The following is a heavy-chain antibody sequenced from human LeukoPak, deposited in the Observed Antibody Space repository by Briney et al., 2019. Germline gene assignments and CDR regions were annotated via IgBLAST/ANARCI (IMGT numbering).Heavy chain of an antibody. CDR2: ISSSSYI. Sequence: GGSLRLSCAASGFTFSSYSMNWVRQAPGKGLEWVSSISSSSYIYYADSVKGRFTISRDNAKNSLYLQMNSLRAEDTAVYYCAREDTAIVLYYFDYWGQGTLVTVSS. J-gene: IGHJ4*02. V-gene: IGHV3-21*01. CDR1: GFTFSSYS. CDR3: AREDTAIVLYYFDY. D-gene: IGHD5-18*01.